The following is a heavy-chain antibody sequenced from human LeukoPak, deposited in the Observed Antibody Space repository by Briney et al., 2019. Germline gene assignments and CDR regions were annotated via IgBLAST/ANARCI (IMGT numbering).Heavy chain of an antibody. V-gene: IGHV4-59*08. CDR1: GGSTSSYY. CDR3: ARLLVLGNQFDY. J-gene: IGHJ4*02. D-gene: IGHD1-14*01. Sequence: SETLSLTCSVSGGSTSSYYWSWMRQPPGKGLEWIGYIYNSGSTNYNPSLKSRVTISVDTSKNQFSLKLSSVTAADTAVYYCARLLVLGNQFDYWGQGTLVTVSS. CDR2: IYNSGST.